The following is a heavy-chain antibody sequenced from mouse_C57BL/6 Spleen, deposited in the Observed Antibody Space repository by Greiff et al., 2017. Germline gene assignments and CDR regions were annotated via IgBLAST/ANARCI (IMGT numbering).Heavy chain of an antibody. V-gene: IGHV1-42*01. CDR1: GYSFTGYY. Sequence: EVQLKESGPELVKPGASVKISCKASGYSFTGYYMNWVKQSPEKSLEWIGEINPSTGGTTYNQKFKAKATLTVDKSSSTAYMQLKSLTSEDSAVYYCARPYYGSSYFDYWGQGTTLTVSS. J-gene: IGHJ2*01. D-gene: IGHD1-1*01. CDR3: ARPYYGSSYFDY. CDR2: INPSTGGT.